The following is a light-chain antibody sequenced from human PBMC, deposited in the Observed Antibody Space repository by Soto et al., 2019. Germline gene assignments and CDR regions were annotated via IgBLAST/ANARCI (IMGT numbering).Light chain of an antibody. CDR3: QQYATFPRT. Sequence: DIQMTQCPSTLSASVGDRMTITCRASQGIIRWLAWYQQKPGKAPKLLMYRASTLESGVASRFSGSGSGTEFTLTISSLQPDDFATYHCQQYATFPRTCGQGTKVDIK. CDR2: RAS. V-gene: IGKV1-5*03. CDR1: QGIIRW. J-gene: IGKJ1*01.